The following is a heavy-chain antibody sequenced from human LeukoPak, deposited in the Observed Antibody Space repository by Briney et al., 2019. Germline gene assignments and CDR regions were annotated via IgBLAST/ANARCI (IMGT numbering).Heavy chain of an antibody. CDR2: IYHRGST. Sequence: SETLSLTCTVSGYSISSGYYWGWIRQPPGKGLEWIGSIYHRGSTYYNPSLKSRVTISVDTSKNQFSLKLSSVTAADTAVYYCASSLLADTAMVFDYWGQGTLVTVSS. V-gene: IGHV4-38-2*02. J-gene: IGHJ4*02. CDR1: GYSISSGYY. D-gene: IGHD5-18*01. CDR3: ASSLLADTAMVFDY.